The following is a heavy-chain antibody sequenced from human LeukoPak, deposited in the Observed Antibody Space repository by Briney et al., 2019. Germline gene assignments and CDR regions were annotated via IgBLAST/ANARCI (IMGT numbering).Heavy chain of an antibody. D-gene: IGHD4-11*01. V-gene: IGHV1-2*02. CDR2: INPDSGGT. CDR1: GYSFTGYY. Sequence: ASVKVSCKASGYSFTGYYMHWVRQASGQGLEWMGWINPDSGGTNYAQKFQGRVTMTRDTSITTAYMELSRLSSDDTALYYCASGYSDYADYYNYYMDVWGKGTTVTVSS. J-gene: IGHJ6*03. CDR3: ASGYSDYADYYNYYMDV.